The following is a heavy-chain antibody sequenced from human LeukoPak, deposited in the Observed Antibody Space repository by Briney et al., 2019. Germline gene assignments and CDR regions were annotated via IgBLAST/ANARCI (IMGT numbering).Heavy chain of an antibody. D-gene: IGHD5-12*01. J-gene: IGHJ5*02. Sequence: PSETLSLTCTVSGGSISSYYWSWIRQPPGKGLEWIGYIYYSGSTNYNPSLKSRVTISVDTSKNQFSLKLSSVTAADTAVYYCARGTYGGYSGYLNWFDPWGQGTLVTVSS. V-gene: IGHV4-59*01. CDR1: GGSISSYY. CDR2: IYYSGST. CDR3: ARGTYGGYSGYLNWFDP.